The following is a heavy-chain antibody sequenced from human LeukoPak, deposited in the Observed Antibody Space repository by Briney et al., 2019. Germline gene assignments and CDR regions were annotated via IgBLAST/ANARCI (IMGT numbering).Heavy chain of an antibody. CDR3: ADGSYYDILTGYYPFDY. Sequence: GGSLRLSCAASGFTFSRYGMHWVRQTPDKGLEWVAVISSDGSTKWYADSVKGRFTFSRDNSKNTLYLQMNSLRAEDTAVYYCADGSYYDILTGYYPFDYWGQGTLVTVSS. V-gene: IGHV3-30*03. CDR2: ISSDGSTK. D-gene: IGHD3-9*01. CDR1: GFTFSRYG. J-gene: IGHJ4*02.